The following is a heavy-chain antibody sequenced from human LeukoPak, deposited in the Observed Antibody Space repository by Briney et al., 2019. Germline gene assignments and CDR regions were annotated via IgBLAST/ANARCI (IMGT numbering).Heavy chain of an antibody. V-gene: IGHV3-7*01. Sequence: GGSLRLSCAASGSTFTTYWMSWVRQAPGKGLEWVANIKQDGSETFYVDSVKGRFTISRDNARNPVYLQMNSLRAEDTAVYYCARAPTVLVGYCSSSSCQADYWGQGTLVTVSS. CDR1: GSTFTTYW. CDR3: ARAPTVLVGYCSSSSCQADY. J-gene: IGHJ4*02. CDR2: IKQDGSET. D-gene: IGHD2-2*01.